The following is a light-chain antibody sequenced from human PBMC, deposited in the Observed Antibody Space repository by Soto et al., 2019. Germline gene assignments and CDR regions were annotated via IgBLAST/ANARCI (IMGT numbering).Light chain of an antibody. CDR1: QSVSSY. CDR3: QQRSNWPIT. J-gene: IGKJ5*01. CDR2: DAS. Sequence: EIVLTQSPATLSLSPGERATLSCRASQSVSSYLAWYQQKPGQAPRLLISDASNRATGIPARFSGSGSGTDFTLPISSLEPEDFAVYYCQQRSNWPITFGQGTRLEIK. V-gene: IGKV3-11*01.